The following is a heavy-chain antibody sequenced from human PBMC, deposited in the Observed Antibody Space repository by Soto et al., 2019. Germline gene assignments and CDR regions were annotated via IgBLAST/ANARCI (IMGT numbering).Heavy chain of an antibody. D-gene: IGHD3-9*01. CDR1: GFTFSAYY. V-gene: IGHV3-11*01. Sequence: PGGSLRLSCAASGFTFSAYYMSWVRQAPGKGLEWISYISNSGTTIFYADSVKGRFTISRDNARNSLYLQMNSLRSDDTAVYYCARDLGPDNYDILTGLLQHWGQGTLVTVSS. CDR2: ISNSGTTI. CDR3: ARDLGPDNYDILTGLLQH. J-gene: IGHJ1*01.